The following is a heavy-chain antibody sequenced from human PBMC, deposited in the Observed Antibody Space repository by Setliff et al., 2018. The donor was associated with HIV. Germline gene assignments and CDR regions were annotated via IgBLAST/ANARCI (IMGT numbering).Heavy chain of an antibody. Sequence: ASETLSLTCTVSGGSISTYYWSWIRQPPGKGLEWIGSIYFTGSSDNNPSLKSRVTLSVDTSKHQFSLKLSSVTAADTAVYYCARVQMAYAAFDVWGQGTMGTVS. J-gene: IGHJ3*01. CDR2: IYFTGSS. V-gene: IGHV4-59*01. D-gene: IGHD4-17*01. CDR1: GGSISTYY. CDR3: ARVQMAYAAFDV.